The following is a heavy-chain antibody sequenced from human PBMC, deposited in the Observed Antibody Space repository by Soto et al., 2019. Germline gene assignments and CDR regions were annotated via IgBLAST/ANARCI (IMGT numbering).Heavy chain of an antibody. D-gene: IGHD6-19*01. V-gene: IGHV3-64*01. CDR1: GFTFSSYA. CDR3: ARLYSSGWYGPGRY. CDR2: ISSNGGST. Sequence: GGSLRLSCAASGFTFSSYAMHWVRQAPGKGLEYVSAISSNGGSTYYANSVKGRFTISRDNSKNTLYLQMNSLRAEDTALYYCARLYSSGWYGPGRYWGQGTLVTVSS. J-gene: IGHJ4*02.